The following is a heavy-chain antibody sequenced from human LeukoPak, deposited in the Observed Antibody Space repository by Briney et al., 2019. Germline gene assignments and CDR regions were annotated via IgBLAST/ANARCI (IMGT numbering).Heavy chain of an antibody. D-gene: IGHD6-19*01. CDR3: AREGMISVAGNPLDY. CDR2: IKQDGSEN. Sequence: GGSLRLSCAASGFTFSTFWMSWVSQAPGKGLEWVANIKQDGSENYYVDSVKGRFTISRDNAKNSLFLQMNSLRAEDRAVYYCAREGMISVAGNPLDYWGQGTLVTVSS. J-gene: IGHJ4*02. CDR1: GFTFSTFW. V-gene: IGHV3-7*01.